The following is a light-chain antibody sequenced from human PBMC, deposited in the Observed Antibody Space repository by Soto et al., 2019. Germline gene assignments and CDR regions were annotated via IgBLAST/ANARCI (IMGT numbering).Light chain of an antibody. CDR1: QGISIY. J-gene: IGKJ4*01. V-gene: IGKV1-27*01. Sequence: DIQMTQSPSSLSASVGDRVTIACRASQGISIYLAWYQQKPGKVPQLLIYDASTLQSGVPSRFSGSGSGTDFTLTICGLEPEDVATYYCQKYNGAPLTFGGGTKVEIK. CDR2: DAS. CDR3: QKYNGAPLT.